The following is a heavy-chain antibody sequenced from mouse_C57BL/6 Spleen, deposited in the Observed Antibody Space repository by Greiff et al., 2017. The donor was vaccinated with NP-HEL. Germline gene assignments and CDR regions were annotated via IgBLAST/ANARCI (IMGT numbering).Heavy chain of an antibody. CDR1: GYTFTSYW. CDR3: ARLGDCYHLYYAMDY. J-gene: IGHJ4*01. D-gene: IGHD2-3*01. CDR2: IDPSDSET. V-gene: IGHV1-52*01. Sequence: QVQLQQSGAELVRPGSSVKLSCKASGYTFTSYWMHWVKQRPIQGLEWIGNIDPSDSETHYNQKFKDKATLTVDKSSSTAYMQLSSLTSEDSAVYYCARLGDCYHLYYAMDYWGQGTSVTVAS.